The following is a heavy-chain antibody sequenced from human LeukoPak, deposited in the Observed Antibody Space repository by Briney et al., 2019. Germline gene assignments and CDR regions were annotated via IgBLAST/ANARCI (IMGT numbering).Heavy chain of an antibody. V-gene: IGHV4-39*01. D-gene: IGHD6-13*01. CDR2: IYYSGTT. J-gene: IGHJ4*02. Sequence: SETLSLTCTVSGGFVSSSSYYWGWIRQPPGKGREWIGSIYYSGTTYYIPSLKSRITISVDTSKNQFSLKLNSVTAADTAVYYCARHGGAAAAIDYWGQGTLVTVSS. CDR3: ARHGGAAAAIDY. CDR1: GGFVSSSSYY.